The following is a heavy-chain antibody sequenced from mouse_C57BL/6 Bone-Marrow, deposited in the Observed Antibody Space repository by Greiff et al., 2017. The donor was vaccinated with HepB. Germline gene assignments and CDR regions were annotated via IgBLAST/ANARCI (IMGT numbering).Heavy chain of an antibody. J-gene: IGHJ3*01. D-gene: IGHD1-1*01. V-gene: IGHV3-6*01. Sequence: EVKLQESGPGLVKPSQSLSLTCSVTGYSITSGYYWNWIRQFPGNKLEWMGYISYDGSNNYNPSLKNRISITRDTSKNQFFLKLNSVTTEDTATYYCARGGDTTVVSWGQGTLVTVSA. CDR2: ISYDGSN. CDR1: GYSITSGYY. CDR3: ARGGDTTVVS.